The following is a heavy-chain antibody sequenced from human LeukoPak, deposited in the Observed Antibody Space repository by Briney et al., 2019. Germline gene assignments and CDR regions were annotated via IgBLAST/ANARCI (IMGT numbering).Heavy chain of an antibody. D-gene: IGHD5-12*01. CDR2: IIPILGIA. CDR3: ATDKIVATIYYYDNQRAFDY. J-gene: IGHJ4*02. Sequence: EASVKVSCKASGGTFSSYAISWGRQAPGQGLEWMGGIIPILGIANYAQKFQGRVTITADKSTSTAYMELSSLRSEDTAVYYCATDKIVATIYYYDNQRAFDYWGQGTLVTVSS. CDR1: GGTFSSYA. V-gene: IGHV1-69*10.